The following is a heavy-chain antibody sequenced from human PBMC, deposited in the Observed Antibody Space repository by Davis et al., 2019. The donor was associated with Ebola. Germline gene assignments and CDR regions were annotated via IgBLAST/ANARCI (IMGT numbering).Heavy chain of an antibody. Sequence: PGGSLRLSCAASGFTFDDYTMHWVRQAPGKGLEWVSLISWDGGSTYYADSVKGRFTISRDNSKNSLYLQMNSLRTEDTALYYCAKDGGYSYGYYYYYGMDVWGQGTTVTVSS. CDR1: GFTFDDYT. CDR3: AKDGGYSYGYYYYYGMDV. D-gene: IGHD5-18*01. J-gene: IGHJ6*02. V-gene: IGHV3-43*01. CDR2: ISWDGGST.